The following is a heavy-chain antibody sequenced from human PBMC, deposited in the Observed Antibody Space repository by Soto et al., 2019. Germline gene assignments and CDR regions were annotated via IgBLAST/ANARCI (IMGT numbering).Heavy chain of an antibody. V-gene: IGHV3-48*03. Sequence: GGSLRLSCAASGFTFSSYEMNWVRQAPGQGLEWVSYISSSGSTLYYADSVKGRFTISRDNAKNSLYLQMNSLRAEDTAVYYCAREKSPYPSISGGMDVWGQGTTVTVSS. CDR1: GFTFSSYE. CDR2: ISSSGSTL. CDR3: AREKSPYPSISGGMDV. J-gene: IGHJ6*02. D-gene: IGHD3-10*01.